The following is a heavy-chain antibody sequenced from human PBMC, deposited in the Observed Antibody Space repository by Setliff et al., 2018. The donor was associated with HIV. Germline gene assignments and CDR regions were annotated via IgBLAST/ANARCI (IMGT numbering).Heavy chain of an antibody. CDR2: IGSSGGDT. CDR3: AKAGSGWYEFDA. D-gene: IGHD6-19*01. Sequence: PGGSLRLSCVASGFTFNSYAMRWVRQAPGKGLEWVSAIGSSGGDTYYADSVQGRFTISRDNSRNTLFLQLHSLRVDDTALYYCAKAGSGWYEFDAWGQGTLVTGSS. CDR1: GFTFNSYA. V-gene: IGHV3-23*01. J-gene: IGHJ4*02.